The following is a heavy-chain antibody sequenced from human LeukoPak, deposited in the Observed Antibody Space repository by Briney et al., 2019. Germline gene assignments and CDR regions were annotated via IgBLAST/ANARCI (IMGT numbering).Heavy chain of an antibody. V-gene: IGHV1-2*02. D-gene: IGHD5-18*01. CDR2: INPNSGGT. Sequence: ASVKVSCKASGYTFTSYYMHWVRQAPGQGLEWMGWINPNSGGTNYAQKFQGRVTMTRDMSTSTVYMELSSLRSEDTAVYYCARDAGQRGYSYGYWDYWGQGTLVTVSS. CDR3: ARDAGQRGYSYGYWDY. CDR1: GYTFTSYY. J-gene: IGHJ4*02.